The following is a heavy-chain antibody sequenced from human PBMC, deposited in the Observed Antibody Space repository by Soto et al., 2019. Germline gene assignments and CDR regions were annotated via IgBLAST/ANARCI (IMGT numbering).Heavy chain of an antibody. CDR2: IYYSGST. J-gene: IGHJ4*02. V-gene: IGHV4-59*12. CDR1: GGSISSYY. Sequence: SLTCTVSGGSISSYYWSWIRQPPGKGLEWIGYIYYSGSTNYNPSLKSRVTISVDTSKNQFSLKLSSVTAADTAVYYCARGRIAARVDYWGQVTLVTVSS. CDR3: ARGRIAARVDY. D-gene: IGHD6-6*01.